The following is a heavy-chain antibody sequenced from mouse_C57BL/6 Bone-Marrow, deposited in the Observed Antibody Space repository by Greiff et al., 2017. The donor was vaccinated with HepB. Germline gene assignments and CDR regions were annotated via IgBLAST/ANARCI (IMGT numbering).Heavy chain of an antibody. CDR2: IRSKSSNYAT. CDR3: VRDPDLLCYYHAIDY. J-gene: IGHJ4*01. V-gene: IGHV10-3*01. CDR1: GFTFNTYA. D-gene: IGHD2-1*01. Sequence: EVMLVESGGGLVQPKGSLKLSCAASGFTFNTYAMHWVRQAPGKGLEWVARIRSKSSNYATYYADSVKDRFTISRDDSQSMLYLQMNNLKTEDTAMYYCVRDPDLLCYYHAIDYWGQGTSVTVSS.